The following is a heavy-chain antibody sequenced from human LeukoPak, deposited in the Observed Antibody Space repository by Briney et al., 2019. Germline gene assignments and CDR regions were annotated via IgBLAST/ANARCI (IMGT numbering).Heavy chain of an antibody. J-gene: IGHJ4*02. Sequence: PGGSLRLSCAASGFTFSSYAMSWVRQAPGKGLEWVSAISGSGGSTYYADSVKGRFTISRDNAKNTLYLQMNSLRAEDTAVYYCARVYYDSSGYYGYWGQGTLVTVSS. CDR2: ISGSGGST. CDR3: ARVYYDSSGYYGY. D-gene: IGHD3-22*01. V-gene: IGHV3-23*01. CDR1: GFTFSSYA.